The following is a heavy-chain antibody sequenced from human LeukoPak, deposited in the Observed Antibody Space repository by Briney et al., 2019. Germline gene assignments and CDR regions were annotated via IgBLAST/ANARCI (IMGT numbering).Heavy chain of an antibody. J-gene: IGHJ4*02. CDR2: TYYRSKWYN. CDR3: ARAQAYSGRIFDY. CDR1: GDSASSNSAA. D-gene: IGHD1-26*01. Sequence: SQTLSLTCAISGDSASSNSAAWNWIRQSPSRGLEWLGRTYYRSKWYNEYAVSVKSRITINPDTSKNQFSLQLNSVTPEDTALYYCARAQAYSGRIFDYWGQGTLVTVSS. V-gene: IGHV6-1*01.